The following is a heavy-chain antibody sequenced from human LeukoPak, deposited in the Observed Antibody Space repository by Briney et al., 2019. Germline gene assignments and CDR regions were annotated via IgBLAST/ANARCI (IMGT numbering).Heavy chain of an antibody. J-gene: IGHJ4*02. V-gene: IGHV4-34*01. D-gene: IGHD4-17*01. CDR3: AGVDHGDPWHYLDY. Sequence: SQTLSLTCAVYGGSFSGYYWSWIRQPPGRGLEWIGEINHSGSTNYNPSLKSRLTISVDTSKSQFSLKLSSVTAADTAVYYCAGVDHGDPWHYLDYWGQGTLVTVSS. CDR2: INHSGST. CDR1: GGSFSGYY.